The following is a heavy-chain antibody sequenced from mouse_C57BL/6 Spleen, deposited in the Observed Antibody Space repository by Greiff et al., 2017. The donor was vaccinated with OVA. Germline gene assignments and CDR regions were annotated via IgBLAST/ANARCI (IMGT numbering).Heavy chain of an antibody. V-gene: IGHV1-72*01. CDR1: GYTFTSYW. D-gene: IGHD1-1*01. Sequence: QVQLQQPGAELVKPGASVKLSCKASGYTFTSYWMHWVKQRPGRGLEWIGRIDPNRGGTKYNEKFKSKATLTVDKPSSTAYMQLSSLTSEDSAVYYCARSRGDYGSNGAVGYAMDYWGQGTSVTVSS. CDR2: IDPNRGGT. J-gene: IGHJ4*01. CDR3: ARSRGDYGSNGAVGYAMDY.